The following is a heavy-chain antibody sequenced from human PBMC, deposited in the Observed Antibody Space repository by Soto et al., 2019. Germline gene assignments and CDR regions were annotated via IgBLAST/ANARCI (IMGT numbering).Heavy chain of an antibody. CDR3: AREKGVVRDIFYYYYGMDV. CDR2: ISAYNGNT. D-gene: IGHD2-2*01. CDR1: GYTFTSDG. Sequence: ASVKVSCKASGYTFTSDGISWVRQAPGQGLEWMGWISAYNGNTNYAQKLQGRVTMTTDTSTSTAYMELRSLRSDDTAVYYCAREKGVVRDIFYYYYGMDVWGQGTTVTVSS. J-gene: IGHJ6*02. V-gene: IGHV1-18*04.